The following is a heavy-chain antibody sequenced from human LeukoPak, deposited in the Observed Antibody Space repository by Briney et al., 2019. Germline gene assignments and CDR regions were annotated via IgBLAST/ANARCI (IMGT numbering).Heavy chain of an antibody. CDR3: ARGGDRWQQLVDGAFDI. V-gene: IGHV1-2*04. Sequence: ASVKVSCKASGYTFTGYYMHWVRQAPGQGLEWMGWINPNSGGTNYAQKFQGWVTMTRDTSISTAYMELSRLRSDDTAVYYCARGGDRWQQLVDGAFDIWGQGTMVTVSS. CDR2: INPNSGGT. J-gene: IGHJ3*02. CDR1: GYTFTGYY. D-gene: IGHD6-6*01.